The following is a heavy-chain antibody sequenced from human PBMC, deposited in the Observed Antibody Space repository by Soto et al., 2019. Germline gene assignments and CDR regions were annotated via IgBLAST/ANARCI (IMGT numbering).Heavy chain of an antibody. V-gene: IGHV1-69*12. CDR1: GGTFSSYA. D-gene: IGHD3-22*01. Sequence: QVQLVQSGAEVKKPGSSVKVSCKASGGTFSSYAISWVRQAPGQGLEWMGGIIPIFGTANYAQKFQVRVTITADESTRTAYMELSSLRSEDTAVYYCARETMIVVVTSPNAFDIWGQGTMVTVSS. CDR3: ARETMIVVVTSPNAFDI. J-gene: IGHJ3*02. CDR2: IIPIFGTA.